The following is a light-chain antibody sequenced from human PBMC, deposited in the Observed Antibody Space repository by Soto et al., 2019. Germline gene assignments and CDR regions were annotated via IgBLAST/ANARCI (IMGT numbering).Light chain of an antibody. CDR1: SSDLGAYDY. J-gene: IGLJ1*01. Sequence: QSVLTQPASVSGSPGQSIAISCPSTSSDLGAYDYVSWYQQQPDKAPKLIIYEVTKRPSGVSNRFSGSKSGNTASLTISGLQPEDEADYYCSSHTSGNTRVFGTGTKVTVL. CDR3: SSHTSGNTRV. CDR2: EVT. V-gene: IGLV2-14*01.